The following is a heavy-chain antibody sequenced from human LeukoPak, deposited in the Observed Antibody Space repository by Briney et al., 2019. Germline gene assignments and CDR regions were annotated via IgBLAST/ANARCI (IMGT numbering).Heavy chain of an antibody. Sequence: GGALRLSCAASGFTFSDYYMNWVRQAPGKGLEWVSYIDGSGDTIYYADSVKGRFTISRDNAKNSLDLQMNSLRDEDTAVYYCSRRFDCWGQGTLVTVSS. CDR1: GFTFSDYY. J-gene: IGHJ4*02. CDR3: SRRFDC. CDR2: IDGSGDTI. V-gene: IGHV3-11*04.